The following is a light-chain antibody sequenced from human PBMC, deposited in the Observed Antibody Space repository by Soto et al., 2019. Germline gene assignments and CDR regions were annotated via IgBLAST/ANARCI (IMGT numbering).Light chain of an antibody. CDR3: AARDDSLNGYV. V-gene: IGLV1-44*01. J-gene: IGLJ1*01. CDR2: SHN. CDR1: SSNIGSNT. Sequence: QAVVTQPPSASGTPGQRVTISCSGSSSNIGSNTVNWYQQLPGTAPKLLIYSHNQRPSGVPDRFSGSKSGTSASLAISGLQSEDEADYYCAARDDSLNGYVFGTGTKLTVL.